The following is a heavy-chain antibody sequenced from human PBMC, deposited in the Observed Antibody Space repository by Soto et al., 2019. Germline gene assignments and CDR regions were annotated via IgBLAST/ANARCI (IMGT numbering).Heavy chain of an antibody. CDR2: ISYDGSNK. D-gene: IGHD3-10*01. Sequence: GGSLRLSCAASGFTFSTYAMQWVRQAPGKGLEWVAVISYDGSNKYYADSVKGRFTISRDNSKNTLYLQMNSLRAEDTAVYYCARVTYYYGSGSYYPDYWGQGTLVTVSS. V-gene: IGHV3-30-3*01. CDR3: ARVTYYYGSGSYYPDY. CDR1: GFTFSTYA. J-gene: IGHJ4*02.